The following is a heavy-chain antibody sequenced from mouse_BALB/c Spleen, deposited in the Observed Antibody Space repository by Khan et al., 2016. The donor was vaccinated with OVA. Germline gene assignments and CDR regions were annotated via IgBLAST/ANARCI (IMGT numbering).Heavy chain of an antibody. CDR3: ARDGSRYNYAMDY. V-gene: IGHV3-2*02. J-gene: IGHJ4*01. CDR1: GFSFTSDYA. CDR2: LSYSGST. D-gene: IGHD2-3*01. Sequence: EVQLQESGPGLVKPSQSLSLTCTVTGFSFTSDYAWNWIRQFPGNKLEWMGYLSYSGSTNYNPALKSRTSITRNTSKNQFFLLLNSVTTEDTAYFYCARDGSRYNYAMDYGGQGTSVTVSS.